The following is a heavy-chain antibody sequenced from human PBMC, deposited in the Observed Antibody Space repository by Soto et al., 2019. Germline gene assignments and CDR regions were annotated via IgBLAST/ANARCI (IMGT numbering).Heavy chain of an antibody. CDR3: AKAALGYCSGGRSHNFDY. Sequence: GGSLRLSCAASGFTFSSYGMHWVRQAPGKGLEWVAVISHDGTDKYYADSVKGRFTISRDNSKNTLYLQMNSLRAEDTAVYYCAKAALGYCSGGRSHNFDYWGQGTLVTLSS. V-gene: IGHV3-30*18. CDR1: GFTFSSYG. J-gene: IGHJ4*02. D-gene: IGHD2-15*01. CDR2: ISHDGTDK.